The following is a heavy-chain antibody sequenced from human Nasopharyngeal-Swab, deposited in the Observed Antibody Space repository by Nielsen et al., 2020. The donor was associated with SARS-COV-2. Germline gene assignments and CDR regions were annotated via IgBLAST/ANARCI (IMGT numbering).Heavy chain of an antibody. CDR2: INHSGST. J-gene: IGHJ4*02. D-gene: IGHD3-10*01. Sequence: SETLSLTCAVYGGSFSGYYWSWIRQPPGKGLEWIGEINHSGSTNYNPSLKSRVTISVDTSKNQFSLKLSSVTAADTAVYYCAREGNVLLWFGEYRGVDYWGQGTLVTVSS. V-gene: IGHV4-34*01. CDR1: GGSFSGYY. CDR3: AREGNVLLWFGEYRGVDY.